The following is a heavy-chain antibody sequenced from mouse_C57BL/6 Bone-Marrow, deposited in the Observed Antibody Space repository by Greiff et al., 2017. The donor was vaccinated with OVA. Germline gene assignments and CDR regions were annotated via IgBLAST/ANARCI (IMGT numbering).Heavy chain of an antibody. CDR3: TSYGKFDG. J-gene: IGHJ2*01. CDR1: GFNIKDDY. Sequence: EVQLQQSGAELVRPGASVKLSCTASGFNIKDDYMHWVKQRPEQGLEWIGWIDPENGDTEYASQFQGKAPITADTSPNTAYLQISSLTSEDTAGYYCTSYGKFDGRGQGTTRTVST. CDR2: IDPENGDT. D-gene: IGHD2-1*01. V-gene: IGHV14-4*01.